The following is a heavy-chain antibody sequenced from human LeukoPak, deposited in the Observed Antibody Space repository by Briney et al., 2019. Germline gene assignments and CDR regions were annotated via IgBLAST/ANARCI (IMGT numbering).Heavy chain of an antibody. D-gene: IGHD2-15*01. CDR3: ARRLGACSGGSCYFSSPVNWFDP. V-gene: IGHV1-69*04. CDR2: IIPILGIA. J-gene: IGHJ5*02. CDR1: GGTFSSYA. Sequence: GASVKVSCKASGGTFSSYAISWVRQAPGQGLEWMGRIIPILGIANYAQKFQGRVTITADKSTSTAYMELSSLRSEDTAVYYCARRLGACSGGSCYFSSPVNWFDPWGQGTLVTVSS.